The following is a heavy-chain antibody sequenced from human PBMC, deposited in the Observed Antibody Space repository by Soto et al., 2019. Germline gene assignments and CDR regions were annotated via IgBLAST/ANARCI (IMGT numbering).Heavy chain of an antibody. CDR1: GGSFSGYY. D-gene: IGHD1-26*01. J-gene: IGHJ4*02. V-gene: IGHV4-34*01. Sequence: PSDTLSLTCAVYGGSFSGYYWSWIRQPPGKGLEWIGEINHSGSTNYNPSLKSRVAMSVDTSKNQLSLNLTSGTVADTAVYYCAAAKEWELTPLVLYYWGQGTLVTVSS. CDR2: INHSGST. CDR3: AAAKEWELTPLVLYY.